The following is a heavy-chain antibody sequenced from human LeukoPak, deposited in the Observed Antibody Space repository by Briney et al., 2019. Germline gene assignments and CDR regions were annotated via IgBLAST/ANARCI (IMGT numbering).Heavy chain of an antibody. Sequence: SETLSLTCTVSGGSISSSSYYWGWIRQPPGTGLGWIGSIDYSGSTYYNPSRKSRVTISVDTSKNQSSLKLSSVTAADTAVYYCARLGYGYNYYYYYYMDVWGKGTTVTVSS. D-gene: IGHD5-24*01. CDR2: IDYSGST. V-gene: IGHV4-39*07. CDR1: GGSISSSSYY. J-gene: IGHJ6*03. CDR3: ARLGYGYNYYYYYYMDV.